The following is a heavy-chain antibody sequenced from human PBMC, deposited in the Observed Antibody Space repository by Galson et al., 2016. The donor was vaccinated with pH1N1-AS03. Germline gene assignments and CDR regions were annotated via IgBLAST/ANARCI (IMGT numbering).Heavy chain of an antibody. CDR1: GYSISSGYF. CDR2: SCHGGNT. D-gene: IGHD6-6*01. J-gene: IGHJ4*02. Sequence: TLSLTCAVSGYSISSGYFWGWIRQPPGKGLEWIGSSCHGGNTYYNPSLESRLTISLDTSKNQFSLKMNSVTAADTAVYYCARGSSSDYWGQGTLVTVSS. V-gene: IGHV4-38-2*01. CDR3: ARGSSSDY.